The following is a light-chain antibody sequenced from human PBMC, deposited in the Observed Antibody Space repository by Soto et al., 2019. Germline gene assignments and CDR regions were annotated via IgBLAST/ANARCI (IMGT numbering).Light chain of an antibody. CDR2: GAS. CDR3: QQYGNSPPT. Sequence: EIVLTQSPGTLSLSLGERATLSCRASQGLSSNYLAWYQQRPGQAPRLLIYGASSRATGIPERFSGSGSATDFTLTISRLEPEDFAVYHCQQYGNSPPTFGGGTKVEI. V-gene: IGKV3-20*01. CDR1: QGLSSNY. J-gene: IGKJ4*01.